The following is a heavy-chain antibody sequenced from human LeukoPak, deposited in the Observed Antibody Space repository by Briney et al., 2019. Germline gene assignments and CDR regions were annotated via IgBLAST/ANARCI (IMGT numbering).Heavy chain of an antibody. V-gene: IGHV3-7*04. J-gene: IGHJ3*02. CDR3: ARGGHYSDSGGYYHDAFDI. CDR2: IKEDGSDK. CDR1: GFTLSSYW. D-gene: IGHD3-22*01. Sequence: PGGSLRLSCAASGFTLSSYWMAWVRQAPGKGLEWVANIKEDGSDKYYVDSVKGRCTISSDNDKNSLSLQMNSLRAEDTAVYYCARGGHYSDSGGYYHDAFDIWGRGTVVTVSS.